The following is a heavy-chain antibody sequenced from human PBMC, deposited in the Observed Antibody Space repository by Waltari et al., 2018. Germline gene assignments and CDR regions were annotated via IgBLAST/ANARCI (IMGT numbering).Heavy chain of an antibody. J-gene: IGHJ6*02. CDR3: ARVGDYHGSGRFGLDV. CDR1: DGSFSGYF. CDR2: INRDGSN. D-gene: IGHD3-10*01. V-gene: IGHV4-34*01. Sequence: QVQLQQWGAGLLKPSETLSLTCAVYDGSFSGYFWSWSRQSPGTGLEWIGQINRDGSNIYNPSLKSRVAMSVDTLKSQISLRLTSVTAADAAVYYCARVGDYHGSGRFGLDVWGQGTRVTVSS.